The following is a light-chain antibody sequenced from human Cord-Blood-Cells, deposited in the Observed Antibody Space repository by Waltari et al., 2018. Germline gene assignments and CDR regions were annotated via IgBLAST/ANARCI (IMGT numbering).Light chain of an antibody. CDR3: SSYTSSSTLV. Sequence: QSALTQPASVSGSPGQSITIPCTGTSSDVGGYNYVSWYQQHPGKAPKLMIYEVSNRPSGVSNRFPGSKAGNTASLTISGLQAEDEADYYCSSYTSSSTLVFGGGTKLTVL. CDR2: EVS. V-gene: IGLV2-14*01. J-gene: IGLJ2*01. CDR1: SSDVGGYNY.